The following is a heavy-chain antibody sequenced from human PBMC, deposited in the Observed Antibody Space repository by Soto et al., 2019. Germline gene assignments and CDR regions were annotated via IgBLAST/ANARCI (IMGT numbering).Heavy chain of an antibody. Sequence: SETLSLTCTVSGGSISSSSYYWGWIRQPPGKGLEWIGSIYYSGSTYYNPSLKSRVTISVDTSKNQFSLKLSSVTAADTAVYYCARQGQWLVRRYYYGMDVWGQGTTVT. CDR2: IYYSGST. V-gene: IGHV4-39*01. CDR1: GGSISSSSYY. J-gene: IGHJ6*02. D-gene: IGHD6-19*01. CDR3: ARQGQWLVRRYYYGMDV.